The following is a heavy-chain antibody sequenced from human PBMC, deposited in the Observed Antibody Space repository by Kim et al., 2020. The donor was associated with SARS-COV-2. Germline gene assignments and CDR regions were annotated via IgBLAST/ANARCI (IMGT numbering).Heavy chain of an antibody. V-gene: IGHV7-4-1*02. D-gene: IGHD6-19*01. J-gene: IGHJ6*02. CDR3: ARVSGWYYYYGMDV. Sequence: AQGFTGRFVFSLDTSVSTAYLQISSLKAEDTAVYYCARVSGWYYYYGMDVWGQGTTVTVSS.